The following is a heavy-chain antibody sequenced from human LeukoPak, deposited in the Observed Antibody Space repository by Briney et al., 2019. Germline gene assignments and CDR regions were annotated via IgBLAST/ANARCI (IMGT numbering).Heavy chain of an antibody. CDR3: ARDIAYDSSGYYSPHFDY. J-gene: IGHJ4*02. CDR2: IYSGGST. CDR1: GFTVSSNY. D-gene: IGHD3-22*01. Sequence: GGSLRLSCAASGFTVSSNYMSWGRQAPGKGLEWVSVIYSGGSTYYADSVKGRFTISRDNSKNTLYLQMNSLRAEDTAVYYCARDIAYDSSGYYSPHFDYWGQGTLVTVSS. V-gene: IGHV3-53*01.